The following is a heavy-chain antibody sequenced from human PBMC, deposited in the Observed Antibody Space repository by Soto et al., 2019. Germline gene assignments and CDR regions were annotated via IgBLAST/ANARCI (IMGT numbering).Heavy chain of an antibody. Sequence: ASVKVSCKASGYTFTGYYMHWVRQAPGQGLEWMGWINPNSGGTNYAQKFQGWVTMTRDMSISTAYMELSRLRSDDTAVYYCARDGRVAGTGGWFDPWGQGTLVTVSS. D-gene: IGHD6-19*01. J-gene: IGHJ5*02. CDR3: ARDGRVAGTGGWFDP. CDR1: GYTFTGYY. CDR2: INPNSGGT. V-gene: IGHV1-2*04.